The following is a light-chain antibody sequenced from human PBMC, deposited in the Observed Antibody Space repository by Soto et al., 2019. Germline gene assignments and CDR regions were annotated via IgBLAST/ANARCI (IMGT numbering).Light chain of an antibody. Sequence: QSALTQPRSVSGSPGQSVTISCTGSSSDVGEYNYVSWYQQHPGKAPKLLIYEVSNRPSGVSNRFSGSKSGNTASLTISGLQAEDEADYYCSSYTSSSPYVFGTGTKLTVL. CDR1: SSDVGEYNY. CDR2: EVS. V-gene: IGLV2-14*01. J-gene: IGLJ1*01. CDR3: SSYTSSSPYV.